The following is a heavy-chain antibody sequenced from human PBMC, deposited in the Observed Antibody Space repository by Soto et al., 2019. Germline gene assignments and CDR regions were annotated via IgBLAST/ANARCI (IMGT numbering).Heavy chain of an antibody. CDR2: IIPIFGTA. V-gene: IGHV1-69*01. CDR3: AREGITMTSSNYFDY. J-gene: IGHJ4*02. Sequence: QVQLVQSGAEVKKPGSSVKVSCKASGGTFSSYAISWVGQAPGQGLGWMGGIIPIFGTANYAQKFQGRVTITADESTSTAYMELSRLRSEDTAVYYCAREGITMTSSNYFDYWGQGTLVTVSS. CDR1: GGTFSSYA. D-gene: IGHD3-22*01.